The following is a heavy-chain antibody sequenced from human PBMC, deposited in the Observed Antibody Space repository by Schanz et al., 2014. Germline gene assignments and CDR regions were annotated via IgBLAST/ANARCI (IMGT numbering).Heavy chain of an antibody. Sequence: QVQLVQSGAEVKKPGSSMKVSCKTSGYTFSNDDINWVRQAIGQGPEWMGWMQPDSGKTHYAEKCQGRVAMTRDVSISTAYMELSSLASEDTAVYYCARGQRRTIGRPFGPWGQGTLVTVSS. V-gene: IGHV1-8*01. CDR1: GYTFSNDD. D-gene: IGHD6-25*01. J-gene: IGHJ5*02. CDR3: ARGQRRTIGRPFGP. CDR2: MQPDSGKT.